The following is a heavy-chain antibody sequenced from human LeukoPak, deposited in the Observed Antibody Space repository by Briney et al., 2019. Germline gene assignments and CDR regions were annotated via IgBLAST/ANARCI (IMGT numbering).Heavy chain of an antibody. J-gene: IGHJ4*02. Sequence: SETLSLTCAVSGGSISSGGYSWSWIRQPPGTGLEWIGYIYHSGSTYYNPSLKSRVTISVDRSKNQFSLKLSSVTAADTAVYYCARRVDSSGWELDYWGQGTLVTVSS. V-gene: IGHV4-30-2*01. D-gene: IGHD3-22*01. CDR1: GGSISSGGYS. CDR2: IYHSGST. CDR3: ARRVDSSGWELDY.